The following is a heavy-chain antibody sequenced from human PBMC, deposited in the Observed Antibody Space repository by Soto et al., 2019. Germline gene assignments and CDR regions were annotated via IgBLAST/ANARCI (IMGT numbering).Heavy chain of an antibody. CDR3: ASRSPALDY. D-gene: IGHD2-2*01. V-gene: IGHV3-30-3*01. Sequence: PGGSLRLSCAASGFTFSSYAMHWVRQAPGKGLEWVAVISYDGSNKYYADSVKGRFTISRDNSKNTLHLQMNSLRAEDTAVYYCASRSPALDYWGQGTLVTVSS. CDR2: ISYDGSNK. J-gene: IGHJ4*02. CDR1: GFTFSSYA.